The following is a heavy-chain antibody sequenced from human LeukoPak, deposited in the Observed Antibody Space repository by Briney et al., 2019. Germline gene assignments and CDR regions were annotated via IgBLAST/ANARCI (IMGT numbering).Heavy chain of an antibody. D-gene: IGHD3-22*01. CDR2: IHGEGRDI. J-gene: IGHJ4*02. CDR1: GFTFSNFW. V-gene: IGHV3-74*03. Sequence: GGALRLSCSASGFTFSNFWMSWIRQPPGKGLLWVSRIHGEGRDIEYADSVNGRFTISRDKAKNTLYLQMNRLTAEDTAVYYCARRLYYDTSGSPFDLWGQGTLVTVSS. CDR3: ARRLYYDTSGSPFDL.